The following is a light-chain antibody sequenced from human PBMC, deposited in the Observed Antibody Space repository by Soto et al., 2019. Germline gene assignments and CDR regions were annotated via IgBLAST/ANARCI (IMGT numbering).Light chain of an antibody. V-gene: IGLV2-23*01. Sequence: QSALTQPASVSGSPGQSVTISCTGTSSDVGNYNHVSWYQQHPGKAPKLMIYEATQRPSGGSNRFSASKSGNTASLTIAGLQGEDECGYDGCSYAGSRTWVFGGGTKLTVL. CDR3: CSYAGSRTWV. CDR2: EAT. J-gene: IGLJ3*02. CDR1: SSDVGNYNH.